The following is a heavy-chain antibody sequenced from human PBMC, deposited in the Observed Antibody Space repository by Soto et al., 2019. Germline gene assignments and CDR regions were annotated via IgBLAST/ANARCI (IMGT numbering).Heavy chain of an antibody. V-gene: IGHV5-51*01. D-gene: IGHD2-2*01. Sequence: LTLSCKVSGYSFTSYWIGWVRQMPGKGLEWMGIIYPGDSDTRYSPSFQGQVTISADKSISTAYLQWSSLKASDTAMYYCARQDCSSTSCSTHYYYGMDVWGQGTAVTVSS. CDR3: ARQDCSSTSCSTHYYYGMDV. J-gene: IGHJ6*02. CDR2: IYPGDSDT. CDR1: GYSFTSYW.